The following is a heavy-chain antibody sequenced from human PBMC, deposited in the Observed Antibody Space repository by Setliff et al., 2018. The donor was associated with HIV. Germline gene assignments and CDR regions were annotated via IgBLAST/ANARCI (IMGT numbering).Heavy chain of an antibody. V-gene: IGHV4-38-2*01. CDR2: VYTSGTN. J-gene: IGHJ3*02. CDR3: AGQDIGAVPALGAFDI. Sequence: SETLSLTCGVSGYSMSSGYYWGWIRQPPGKGLEWIGNVYTSGTNNYNPSLKSRVTISMDTFKSQFSLRLTSVTAADAAVYYCAGQDIGAVPALGAFDIWGQGTMVTVSS. D-gene: IGHD2-2*01. CDR1: GYSMSSGYY.